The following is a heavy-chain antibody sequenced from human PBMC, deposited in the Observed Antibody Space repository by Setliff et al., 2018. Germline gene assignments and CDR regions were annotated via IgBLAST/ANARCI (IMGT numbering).Heavy chain of an antibody. CDR3: ARHGGGTPYYYESRGFDS. CDR1: GGSITSGGYY. J-gene: IGHJ4*02. Sequence: ASETLSLTCTVSGGSITSGGYYWNWIRHLPGKGLKWIGYIDSSGRTYYNPSLKSRIIISADASKNQFSLRLTSVTAADTALYYCARHGGGTPYYYESRGFDSWGQGTQGTVSS. CDR2: IDSSGRT. V-gene: IGHV4-31*03. D-gene: IGHD3-22*01.